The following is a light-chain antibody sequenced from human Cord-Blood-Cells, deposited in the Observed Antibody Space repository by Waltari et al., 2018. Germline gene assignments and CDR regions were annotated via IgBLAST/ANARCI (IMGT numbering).Light chain of an antibody. V-gene: IGLV6-57*01. CDR1: SGSIASHY. CDR3: QSYDSSNWV. CDR2: EDN. J-gene: IGLJ3*02. Sequence: NFMLTQPHSVSESPGQTVTISCTRSSGSIASHYVQWYQQRPGSSPTTVIYEDNQRPSGVPDRFSGSIDSSSNSASLTISGLKTEDEADYYCQSYDSSNWVFGGGTKLTVL.